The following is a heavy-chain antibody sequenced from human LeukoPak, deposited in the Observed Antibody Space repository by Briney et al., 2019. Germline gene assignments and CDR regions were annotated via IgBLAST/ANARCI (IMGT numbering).Heavy chain of an antibody. CDR1: GFTFSSYA. Sequence: PGGSLRLSCAASGFTFSSYAMSWVRQAPGRGLEWVAAIRGSGGHTNYPDSVQGRFSISRDNSKNTLYLQMNSLRAEDTAVYYCAKERQGYCSSTSCYGLYDNRGQGTLVAVSS. D-gene: IGHD2-2*01. CDR2: IRGSGGHT. V-gene: IGHV3-23*01. CDR3: AKERQGYCSSTSCYGLYDN. J-gene: IGHJ4*02.